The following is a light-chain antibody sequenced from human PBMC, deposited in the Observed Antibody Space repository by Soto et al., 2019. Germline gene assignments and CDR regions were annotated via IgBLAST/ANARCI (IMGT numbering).Light chain of an antibody. J-gene: IGKJ1*01. CDR1: QSVSSY. CDR3: QQRSNWWT. CDR2: DAS. V-gene: IGKV3-11*01. Sequence: EIVLTQSPATLSLSPGERATLSCRASQSVSSYLAWYQQKPGQAPRLLIYDASNRATGIPARFSGSGSGTVFTLTISSLEPEYFAVYYCQQRSNWWTFGQGTKVEIK.